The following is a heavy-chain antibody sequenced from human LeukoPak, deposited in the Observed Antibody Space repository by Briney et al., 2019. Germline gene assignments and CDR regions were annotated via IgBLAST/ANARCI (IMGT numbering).Heavy chain of an antibody. CDR1: GFTFSSYS. CDR2: ISSSTRYI. CDR3: AKDAPYYYDSSGYGGAFDI. Sequence: GGSLRLSCAASGFTFSSYSMNWVRQAPGKGLEWVSSISSSTRYIYYADSVKGRFTISRDNAKNSLYLQMNSLRAEDTAVYYCAKDAPYYYDSSGYGGAFDIWGQGTMVTVSS. J-gene: IGHJ3*02. V-gene: IGHV3-21*04. D-gene: IGHD3-22*01.